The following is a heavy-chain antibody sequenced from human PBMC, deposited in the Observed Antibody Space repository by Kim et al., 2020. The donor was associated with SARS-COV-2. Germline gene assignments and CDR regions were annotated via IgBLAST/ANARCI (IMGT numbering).Heavy chain of an antibody. Sequence: GGSLRLSCAASGFTFSDHYMDWVRQAPGKGLEWVGRTRNKANSYTTEYAASVKGRFTISRDDSKNSLYLQMNSLKTEDTAVYYCAREREWEYQLLWGTYYYYGMDVWGQGTTVTVSS. D-gene: IGHD2-2*01. CDR1: GFTFSDHY. CDR3: AREREWEYQLLWGTYYYYGMDV. CDR2: TRNKANSYTT. V-gene: IGHV3-72*01. J-gene: IGHJ6*02.